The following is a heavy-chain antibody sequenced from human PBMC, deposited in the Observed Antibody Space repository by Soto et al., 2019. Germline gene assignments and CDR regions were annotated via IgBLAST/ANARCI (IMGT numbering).Heavy chain of an antibody. CDR2: ISSSSSYI. CDR3: ARMVDYYDLYYYYGMDV. J-gene: IGHJ6*02. D-gene: IGHD3-22*01. CDR1: EFTFSTYS. V-gene: IGHV3-21*01. Sequence: EVQLVESGGGLVKPGGSLRLSCAASEFTFSTYSMNWVRQAPGKGLEWVSSISSSSSYIYYADSVKGRFTISRDNAKNSPYLQMNSLRAEDTAVYYCARMVDYYDLYYYYGMDVWGQCTTVTVSS.